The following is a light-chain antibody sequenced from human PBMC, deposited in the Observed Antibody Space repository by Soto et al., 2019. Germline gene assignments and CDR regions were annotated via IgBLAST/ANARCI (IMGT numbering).Light chain of an antibody. J-gene: IGLJ1*01. CDR3: QSYGTSLSGLYV. V-gene: IGLV1-40*01. CDR1: SSNIGAGQD. Sequence: YVLTEPPSVSGSPGQRVAISCTGTSSNIGAGQDVHWYRQLPGAAPKFLISDSNNRASGVPDRFSVSKSGASASLAITGLRAEDEGDYFCQSYGTSLSGLYVFGTGTKVTVL. CDR2: DSN.